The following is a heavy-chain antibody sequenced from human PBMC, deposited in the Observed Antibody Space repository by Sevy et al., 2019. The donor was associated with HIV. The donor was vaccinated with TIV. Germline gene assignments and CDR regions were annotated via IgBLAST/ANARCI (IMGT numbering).Heavy chain of an antibody. J-gene: IGHJ4*02. CDR2: LSFGCGKI. CDR1: GFAFHEYS. CDR3: AREGGSRPHDY. Sequence: GGSLRLSCAASGFAFHEYSMSWIRQAPGKGLEWVATLSFGCGKINYADSVKGRFTISRDNSKNSFYLQMDNLRVEDTALYYCAREGGSRPHDYWGQGTRVTVSS. D-gene: IGHD3-10*01. V-gene: IGHV3-23*01.